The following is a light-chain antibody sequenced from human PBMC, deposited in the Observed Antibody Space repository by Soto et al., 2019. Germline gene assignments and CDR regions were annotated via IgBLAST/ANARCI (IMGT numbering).Light chain of an antibody. V-gene: IGLV1-40*01. Sequence: QSVLTQPPSVSGAPGQRVIISCTGSSSNIGAGYDVNWYQHLPGKAPKLLIYGHTNRPAGVPDRFSGSKSGNTASLTVSGLQAEDEADYYCSSYAGSNNFVVFGGGTKLTV. CDR2: GHT. J-gene: IGLJ2*01. CDR1: SSNIGAGYD. CDR3: SSYAGSNNFVV.